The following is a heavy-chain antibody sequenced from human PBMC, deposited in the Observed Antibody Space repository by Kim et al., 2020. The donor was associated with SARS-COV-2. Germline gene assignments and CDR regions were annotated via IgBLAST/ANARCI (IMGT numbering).Heavy chain of an antibody. Sequence: GGSLRLSCAASGFTFSSYGMYWVRQAPGKGLEWVAVISYDGSNKYYEDSVKGRFTISRDNSKNTLYLQMNSLRAEDTAVYYCGRPNSGNYFGYFDYWGQG. V-gene: IGHV3-33*05. J-gene: IGHJ4*02. CDR1: GFTFSSYG. D-gene: IGHD1-26*01. CDR2: ISYDGSNK. CDR3: GRPNSGNYFGYFDY.